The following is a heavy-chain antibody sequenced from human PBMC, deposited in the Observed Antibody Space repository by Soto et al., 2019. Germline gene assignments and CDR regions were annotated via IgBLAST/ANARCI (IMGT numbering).Heavy chain of an antibody. Sequence: QVQLQESGPGLVKPSETLSLTCTVSGSSLNDFQWIWIRQPPGKGLGWIGSIYFGQPTHSDNPPPKSRLPIALDTSKSQVSLKLASVTAADTAVYFCARSNTRYSSPDYWGQGSLVTVSS. CDR2: IYFGQPTH. J-gene: IGHJ4*02. CDR3: ARSNTRYSSPDY. V-gene: IGHV4-59*08. D-gene: IGHD6-13*01. CDR1: GSSLNDFQ.